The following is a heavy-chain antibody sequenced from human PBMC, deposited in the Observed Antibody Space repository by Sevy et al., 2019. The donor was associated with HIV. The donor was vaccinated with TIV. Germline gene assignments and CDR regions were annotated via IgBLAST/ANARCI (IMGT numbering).Heavy chain of an antibody. J-gene: IGHJ4*02. V-gene: IGHV3-7*03. CDR1: GFTFSTHW. CDR2: IKEDGSEK. CDR3: AKDVY. Sequence: GESLKISCAASGFTFSTHWMSWVRQAPGKGLEWVANIKEDGSEKYDVDSVKGRFTISRDNAKNSLFLQMNSLRAEDTAVYYCAKDVYWGQGTLVTVSS.